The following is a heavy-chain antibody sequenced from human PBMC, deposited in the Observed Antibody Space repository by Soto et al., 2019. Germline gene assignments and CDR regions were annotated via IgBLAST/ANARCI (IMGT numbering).Heavy chain of an antibody. CDR3: AKESLERDYFDY. J-gene: IGHJ4*02. D-gene: IGHD1-1*01. V-gene: IGHV3-23*01. CDR2: ICGSGGRT. CDR1: GFTFSSYA. Sequence: EVQLLESGGGLVQPGGSLRLSCAASGFTFSSYAMRWVREAPGKGREWVSAICGSGGRTSYADAVKGRFTISRDNSKNTLYLQMNSLRAEDTAVDYCAKESLERDYFDYWGQGTLVTVSS.